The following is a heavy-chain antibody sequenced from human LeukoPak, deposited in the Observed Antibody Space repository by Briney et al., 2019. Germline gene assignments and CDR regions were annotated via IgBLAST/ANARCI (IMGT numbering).Heavy chain of an antibody. D-gene: IGHD2-21*01. J-gene: IGHJ4*02. CDR3: AKEPRPLKRVRSLWFDY. CDR2: ISSSSSTI. CDR1: GFTFSTYS. Sequence: GVSLRLSCAASGFTFSTYSMNWVRQTPGKGLEWVSYISSSSSTIYYADSVKGRFTISRDNAKNTLYLQMNSLRAEDTAVYYCAKEPRPLKRVRSLWFDYWGQGTLVTVSS. V-gene: IGHV3-48*01.